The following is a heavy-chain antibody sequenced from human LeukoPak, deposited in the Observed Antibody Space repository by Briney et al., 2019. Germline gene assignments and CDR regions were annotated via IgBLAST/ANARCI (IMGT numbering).Heavy chain of an antibody. Sequence: GGSLRLSCAASGFTFSSYWMHWVRQAPGKGLVWVSRINTDGSSTSYADSVKGRFTISRDNAKNTLYLQMNSLRAEDTAVYYCARVRYDRDKRAGAFDIWGQGTMVTVSS. CDR2: INTDGSST. CDR3: ARVRYDRDKRAGAFDI. CDR1: GFTFSSYW. J-gene: IGHJ3*02. D-gene: IGHD1-1*01. V-gene: IGHV3-74*01.